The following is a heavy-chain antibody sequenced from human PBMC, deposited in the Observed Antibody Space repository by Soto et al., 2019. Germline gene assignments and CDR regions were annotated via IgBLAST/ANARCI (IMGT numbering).Heavy chain of an antibody. Sequence: EVQLLESGGGLVQPGGSLRLSCAASGFTFSIYAMGWVRQTPGKGLEWVSAISARGDSTYYADSVKGRFTISRDKSRKPVYVQMNSLRAEDTAVYFCAKVYGSGSYFPDYWGQGTLVTVSS. CDR2: ISARGDST. CDR3: AKVYGSGSYFPDY. J-gene: IGHJ4*02. D-gene: IGHD3-22*01. V-gene: IGHV3-23*01. CDR1: GFTFSIYA.